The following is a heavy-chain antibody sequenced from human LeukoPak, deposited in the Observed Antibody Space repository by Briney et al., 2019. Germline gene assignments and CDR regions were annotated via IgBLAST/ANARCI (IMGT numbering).Heavy chain of an antibody. J-gene: IGHJ3*02. CDR3: ARWGDSSGYYGAFMNAFDI. V-gene: IGHV3-66*01. Sequence: GGSLRLSCAASGFTVSGNYMSWVRQAPGKGLEWVSVIYSGGSTYYADSVKGRFTISRDNSKNTLYFQMNSLRAEDTAVYYCARWGDSSGYYGAFMNAFDIWGQGTMVTVSS. D-gene: IGHD3-22*01. CDR1: GFTVSGNY. CDR2: IYSGGST.